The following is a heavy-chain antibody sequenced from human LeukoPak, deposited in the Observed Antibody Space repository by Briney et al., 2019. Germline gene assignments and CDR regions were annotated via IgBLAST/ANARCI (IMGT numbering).Heavy chain of an antibody. CDR3: ATGINSGY. CDR1: GFTFSNYW. D-gene: IGHD3-10*01. V-gene: IGHV3-7*01. CDR2: IKQDGSEK. J-gene: IGHJ4*02. Sequence: GGALRLSCAASGFTFSNYWMTWVRQPPGKGPEGVASIKQDGSEKYHVDSVRGRFTVSRDNPKNSLYLQMNSLRGEDTAVYYCATGINSGYWGQGTLVTVSS.